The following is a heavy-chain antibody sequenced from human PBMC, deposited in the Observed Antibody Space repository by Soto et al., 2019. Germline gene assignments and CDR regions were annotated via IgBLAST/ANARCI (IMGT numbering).Heavy chain of an antibody. J-gene: IGHJ4*02. V-gene: IGHV4-59*01. Sequence: QVQLQESGPGLVKPSETLSLTCTVSGGSISSYYWSWIRQPPGKGLEWIGYIYYSGSTNYNPSLKSRVTIPVDTSKNHFSLKLSSVAAADTAVYYCARRSYCSGGSCHDYWGQGTLVTVSS. CDR1: GGSISSYY. CDR2: IYYSGST. D-gene: IGHD2-15*01. CDR3: ARRSYCSGGSCHDY.